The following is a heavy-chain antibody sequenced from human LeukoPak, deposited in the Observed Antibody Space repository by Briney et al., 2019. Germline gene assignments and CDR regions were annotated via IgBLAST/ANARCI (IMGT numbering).Heavy chain of an antibody. V-gene: IGHV1-69*04. Sequence: ASVKVSCKASGGTFSSYAISWVRQAPGQGLEWMGRIIPILGIANYAQKFQGRVTITADKSTSTAYLELSSLRSEDTAVYYCARSPDWGSTVAYFDLWGRGALVTVSS. CDR3: ARSPDWGSTVAYFDL. CDR1: GGTFSSYA. CDR2: IIPILGIA. J-gene: IGHJ2*01. D-gene: IGHD7-27*01.